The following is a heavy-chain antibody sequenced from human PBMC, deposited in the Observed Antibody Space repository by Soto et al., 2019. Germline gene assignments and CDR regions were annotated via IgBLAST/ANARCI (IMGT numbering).Heavy chain of an antibody. CDR1: GFTFSIYG. V-gene: IGHV3-30*18. CDR3: AKPYSGNYPRPFDY. D-gene: IGHD1-26*01. CDR2: ISYHGSNK. Sequence: GGSLRLSCAASGFTFSIYGMHWVRQAPGKGLEWVAAISYHGSNKYYADSVKGRFTISRDNSKNTLYLQMDSPRAEDTAVYYCAKPYSGNYPRPFDYWGQGTLVTVSS. J-gene: IGHJ4*02.